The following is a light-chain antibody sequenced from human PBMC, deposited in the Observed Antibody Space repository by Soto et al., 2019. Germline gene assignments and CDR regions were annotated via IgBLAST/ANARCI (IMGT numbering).Light chain of an antibody. V-gene: IGLV2-14*01. CDR3: SSYTGSSTHVV. J-gene: IGLJ2*01. CDR1: SSDVGGYNY. Sequence: QSALTQPASVSGSPGQSITISCTGTSSDVGGYNYVSWYQQHPGKAPKLMIYEVRNRPSGVSNRFSGSKSGTTASLTISGLQAEDAADYYCSSYTGSSTHVVFGGGTKLTVL. CDR2: EVR.